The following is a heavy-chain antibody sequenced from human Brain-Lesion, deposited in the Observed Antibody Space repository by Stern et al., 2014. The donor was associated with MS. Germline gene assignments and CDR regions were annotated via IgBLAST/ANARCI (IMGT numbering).Heavy chain of an antibody. CDR3: ARGRVVPGFQYYATDV. CDR2: IFNSGST. Sequence: QVQLGQSGPGLVKPSQTLSLSCTVSGGSISSGGYYWSWIRQPAGKGLEWIGRIFNSGSTSYNPSLKGRVTISIDTSKNQFSLRLNSMTAADTAVYYCARGRVVPGFQYYATDVWGQGTTVIVSS. D-gene: IGHD2-2*01. J-gene: IGHJ6*02. V-gene: IGHV4-61*02. CDR1: GGSISSGGYY.